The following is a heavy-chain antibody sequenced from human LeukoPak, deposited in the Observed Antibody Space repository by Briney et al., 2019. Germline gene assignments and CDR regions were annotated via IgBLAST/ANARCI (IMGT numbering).Heavy chain of an antibody. V-gene: IGHV3-23*01. J-gene: IGHJ4*02. CDR1: GITLSNYG. CDR3: AKRGVVIRVILVGFHKEAYYFDS. CDR2: ISGSGGGT. Sequence: PGGSLRLSCAVSGITLSNYGMSWARQAPGKGLEWVAGISGSGGGTNYADSVKGRFTISRDNPKNTLYLQMNSLGAEDTAVYFCAKRGVVIRVILVGFHKEAYYFDSWGQGALVTVSS. D-gene: IGHD3-22*01.